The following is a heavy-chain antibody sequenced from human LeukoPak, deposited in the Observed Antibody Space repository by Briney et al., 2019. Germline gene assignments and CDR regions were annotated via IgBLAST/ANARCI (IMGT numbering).Heavy chain of an antibody. CDR3: ARGVRWLQLSYFDY. D-gene: IGHD5-24*01. CDR1: GGSISSDVYY. Sequence: PSETLSLTCPVAGGSISSDVYYWSWIRQHPGKGLEWIGYIYYSGSTYYNPSLKSRVTISVDTSKNQFSLKLSSVTAADTAVYCCARGVRWLQLSYFDYWGQGTLVTVSS. V-gene: IGHV4-31*03. J-gene: IGHJ4*02. CDR2: IYYSGST.